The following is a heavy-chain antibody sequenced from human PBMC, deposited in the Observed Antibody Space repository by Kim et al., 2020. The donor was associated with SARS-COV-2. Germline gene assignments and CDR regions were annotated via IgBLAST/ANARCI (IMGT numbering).Heavy chain of an antibody. CDR2: IYSGGSST. V-gene: IGHV3-23*03. CDR1: GFTFSSYA. Sequence: LSLTCAASGFTFSSYAMSWVRQAPGKGLEWVSVIYSGGSSTYYADSVKGRFTISRDNSKNTLYLQMNSLRAEDTAVYYCAKSGLMVYASPVDYWGQGTLVTVSS. J-gene: IGHJ4*02. CDR3: AKSGLMVYASPVDY. D-gene: IGHD2-8*01.